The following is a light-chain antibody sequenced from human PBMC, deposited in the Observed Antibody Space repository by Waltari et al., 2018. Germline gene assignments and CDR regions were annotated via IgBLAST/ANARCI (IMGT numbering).Light chain of an antibody. J-gene: IGKJ2*01. V-gene: IGKV1-5*01. CDR3: QQYNSYST. CDR1: QSIRSW. Sequence: DIQMTQSPSTLSASVGDRVTITCRASQSIRSWLAWYQQKPGKAPKLLIYDASSLESGVPSRFSGSGSGTEFTLTISSLQPDDCATYYCQQYNSYSTFGQGTKLEIK. CDR2: DAS.